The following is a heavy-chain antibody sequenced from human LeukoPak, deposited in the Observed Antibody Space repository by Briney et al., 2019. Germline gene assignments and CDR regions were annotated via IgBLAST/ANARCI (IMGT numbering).Heavy chain of an antibody. J-gene: IGHJ4*02. CDR1: GGSITTHH. V-gene: IGHV4-59*11. Sequence: PSETLSLTCTVSGGSITTHHWSWIRQPPGKGLEWIGYIYYSGNTNYNPSLKSRVTMTIDTSKSQFALKLNSVTAADTAIYHCARIQHKTIFFDYWGQGILVTVSS. CDR3: ARIQHKTIFFDY. CDR2: IYYSGNT.